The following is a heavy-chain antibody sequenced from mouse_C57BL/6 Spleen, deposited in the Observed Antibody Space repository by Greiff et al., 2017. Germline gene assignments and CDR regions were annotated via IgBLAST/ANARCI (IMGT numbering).Heavy chain of an antibody. D-gene: IGHD2-3*01. CDR1: GYTFTSYG. CDR2: IYPRSGNT. J-gene: IGHJ2*01. V-gene: IGHV1-81*01. Sequence: VQLQQSGAELARPGASVKLSCKASGYTFTSYGISWVKQRTGQGLEWIGEIYPRSGNTYYNEKFKGKATLTADKSSSTAYMELRSLTSEDSAVYFCARGGDGYYYFDYWGQGTTLTVSS. CDR3: ARGGDGYYYFDY.